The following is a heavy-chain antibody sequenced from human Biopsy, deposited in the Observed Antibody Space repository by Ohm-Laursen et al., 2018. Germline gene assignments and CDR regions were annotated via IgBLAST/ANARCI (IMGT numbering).Heavy chain of an antibody. J-gene: IGHJ5*02. Sequence: GTLSLTCPVSGGSISNNNYYWGWIRQPPGKGLEWIGSIFYRGSTHYKPSLKSRVNISVDASKNQFSLKLNSVTAADTAVYYCARDYDTSGYYYVSWGQGTLVTVSS. CDR3: ARDYDTSGYYYVS. CDR2: IFYRGST. CDR1: GGSISNNNYY. V-gene: IGHV4-39*01. D-gene: IGHD3-22*01.